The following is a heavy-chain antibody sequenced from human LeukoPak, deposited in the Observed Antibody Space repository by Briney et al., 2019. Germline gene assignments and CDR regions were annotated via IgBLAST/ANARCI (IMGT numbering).Heavy chain of an antibody. CDR3: ARAGDILTGYYFDY. Sequence: GGSLRLSCAASGFTFSSYAMLWVRQAPGKGLEWVAVISYDGSNKYYADSVKGRFTISRDNSKNTLYLQMNSLRAEDTAVYYCARAGDILTGYYFDYWGQGTLVTVSS. J-gene: IGHJ4*02. V-gene: IGHV3-30-3*01. D-gene: IGHD3-9*01. CDR2: ISYDGSNK. CDR1: GFTFSSYA.